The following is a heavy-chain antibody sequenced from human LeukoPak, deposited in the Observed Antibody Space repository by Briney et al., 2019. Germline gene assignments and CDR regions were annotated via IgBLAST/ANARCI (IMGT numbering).Heavy chain of an antibody. CDR1: GGTFSSYA. D-gene: IGHD7-27*01. J-gene: IGHJ4*02. CDR3: AREPHKNYHWLKGAQTGALFH. Sequence: SVKVSCKASGGTFSSYAISWVRQAPGQGLEWMGGIIPIFGTANYAQKFQGRVTITADESTSTAYMELSSLRSEDTAVYYCAREPHKNYHWLKGAQTGALFHWGQGTLVTVSS. V-gene: IGHV1-69*13. CDR2: IIPIFGTA.